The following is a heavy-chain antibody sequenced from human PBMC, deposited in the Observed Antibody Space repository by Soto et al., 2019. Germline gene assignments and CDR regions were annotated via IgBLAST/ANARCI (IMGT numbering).Heavy chain of an antibody. CDR3: ARWSYLDY. Sequence: WSLRLSCAASGFSFGSYALSWVRQAPGKGLEWVSTISGSDGKTFYADSVKGRFSISRDTSQSTLYLQMNSLRADDTAMYYCARWSYLDYWGQGTQVTVSS. CDR2: ISGSDGKT. CDR1: GFSFGSYA. D-gene: IGHD3-3*01. V-gene: IGHV3-23*01. J-gene: IGHJ4*02.